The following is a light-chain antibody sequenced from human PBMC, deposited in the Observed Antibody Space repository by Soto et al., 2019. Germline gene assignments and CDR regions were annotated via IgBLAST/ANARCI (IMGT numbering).Light chain of an antibody. CDR3: SSYTSSSTPXV. Sequence: QSALTQPASVSGSPGQSITISCTGTSSDVGGYNYVSWYQQHPGKAPKLMIYDVSNRPSGVSNRFSGSKSGNTASLTISGLQAEDEADYYCSSYTSSSTPXVFXTGTKVPVL. CDR2: DVS. CDR1: SSDVGGYNY. J-gene: IGLJ1*01. V-gene: IGLV2-14*01.